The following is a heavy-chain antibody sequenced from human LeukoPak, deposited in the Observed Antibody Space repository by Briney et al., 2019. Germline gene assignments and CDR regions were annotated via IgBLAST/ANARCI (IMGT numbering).Heavy chain of an antibody. V-gene: IGHV3-23*01. J-gene: IGHJ4*02. CDR1: GFTFSNHA. CDR3: AKGMGAHCDGDCHSRILDH. Sequence: GGSLRLSCVTSGFTFSNHAMTWVRQAPGKGLEWVAIISGDGGATVYPDSVKGRFTISRDSSKSTVFLQMNSLRDDDTAVYYCAKGMGAHCDGDCHSRILDHWGQGTLVTVSS. CDR2: ISGDGGAT. D-gene: IGHD2-21*02.